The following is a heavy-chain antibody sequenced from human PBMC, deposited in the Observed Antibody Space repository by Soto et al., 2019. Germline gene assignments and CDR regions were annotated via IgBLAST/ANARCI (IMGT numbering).Heavy chain of an antibody. J-gene: IGHJ4*02. V-gene: IGHV3-30*18. CDR1: GFTFSSYG. CDR2: IAYDGSNK. D-gene: IGHD2-15*01. Sequence: QVQLVESGGGVVQPGRSLRLSCAASGFTFSSYGMHWVRQAPGKGLEWVAVIAYDGSNKYYADSVKGRFTISRDNSKNTLYLQMNSLRAEDTAVYYCAKDRARYCGGGSCYSIFDSLGQGTLVTVSS. CDR3: AKDRARYCGGGSCYSIFDS.